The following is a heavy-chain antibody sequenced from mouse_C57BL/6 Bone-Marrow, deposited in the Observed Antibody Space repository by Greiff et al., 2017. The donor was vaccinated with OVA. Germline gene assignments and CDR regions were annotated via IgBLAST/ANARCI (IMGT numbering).Heavy chain of an antibody. CDR1: GFTFSDYY. Sequence: EVMLVESEGGLVQPGSSMKLSCTASGFTFSDYYMAWVRQVPEKGLEWVANINYDGSSTYYLDSLKSRFIISRDKAKNILYLQMSSLKSEDTATYYCARDADGYYEYFDVWGTGTTVTVSS. CDR3: ARDADGYYEYFDV. D-gene: IGHD2-3*01. J-gene: IGHJ1*03. CDR2: INYDGSST. V-gene: IGHV5-16*01.